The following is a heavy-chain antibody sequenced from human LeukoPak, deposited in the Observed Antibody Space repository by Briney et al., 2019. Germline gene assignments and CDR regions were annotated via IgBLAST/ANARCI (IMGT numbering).Heavy chain of an antibody. V-gene: IGHV3-30*04. CDR3: ARGYSSSWLYYFDY. J-gene: IGHJ4*02. D-gene: IGHD6-13*01. CDR1: GFTFSSYA. CDR2: ISYDGSNK. Sequence: GRSLRLSCAASGFTFSSYAMHWVRQAPGKGLGGVAVISYDGSNKYYADSVKGRFTISRDNSKNTLYLQMNSLRAEDTAVYYCARGYSSSWLYYFDYWGQGTLVTVSS.